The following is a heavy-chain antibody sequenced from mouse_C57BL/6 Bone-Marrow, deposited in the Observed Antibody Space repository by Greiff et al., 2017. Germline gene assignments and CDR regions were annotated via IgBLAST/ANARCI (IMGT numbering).Heavy chain of an antibody. Sequence: QVQLQQPGAELVKPGASVKLSCKASGYTFTSYWMQWVKQRPGQGLEWIGEIDPSDSYTNYNQKFKGKATLTVDTSSIPAYMQLSSLTSEDSAVYYCARFGLGSDYWGQGTTLTVSS. V-gene: IGHV1-50*01. CDR1: GYTFTSYW. J-gene: IGHJ2*01. CDR3: ARFGLGSDY. D-gene: IGHD3-3*01. CDR2: IDPSDSYT.